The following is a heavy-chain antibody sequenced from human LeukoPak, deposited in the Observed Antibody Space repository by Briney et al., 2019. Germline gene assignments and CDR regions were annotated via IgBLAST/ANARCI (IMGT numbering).Heavy chain of an antibody. CDR3: ARQHTDYTTSWYVGY. Sequence: KPGESLKISCKGSGYSFTSYWIGWVRQMPGKGLEWMGIIYPGDSDTTYSPSFQGQVAISADKSISTAYLQWSSLKASDTAMYFCARQHTDYTTSWYVGYWGQGTLVTVSS. J-gene: IGHJ4*02. CDR1: GYSFTSYW. V-gene: IGHV5-51*01. CDR2: IYPGDSDT. D-gene: IGHD6-13*01.